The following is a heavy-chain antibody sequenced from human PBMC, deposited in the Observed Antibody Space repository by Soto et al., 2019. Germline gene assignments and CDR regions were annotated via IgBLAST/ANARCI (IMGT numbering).Heavy chain of an antibody. Sequence: QVQLQESGPGLVKPSETLSLTCTVSGGSISNYYWSWIRQPPGKALEWIGFIYYNGGTSYNPSLRSRLTISIDTSKNQFSLNLSSVTAADTAVYYCATTYGASSGYFHHWGQGTLVTVSS. CDR1: GGSISNYY. CDR3: ATTYGASSGYFHH. D-gene: IGHD4-17*01. V-gene: IGHV4-59*08. CDR2: IYYNGGT. J-gene: IGHJ1*01.